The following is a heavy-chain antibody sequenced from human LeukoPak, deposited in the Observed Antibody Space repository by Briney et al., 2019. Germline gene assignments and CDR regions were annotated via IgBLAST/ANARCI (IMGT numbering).Heavy chain of an antibody. D-gene: IGHD3-16*02. J-gene: IGHJ4*02. Sequence: GGTLRFSSSAATFTCCGYEMNWVRQAPGQGLEGVSYISSSGSTISYADSVKGRFTISRDNTKTSMDLHMNSLRAAAAADYSFARGPPRPVWGSYRYLDYWGQGTLVTVSS. CDR1: TFTCCGYE. V-gene: IGHV3-48*03. CDR3: ARGPPRPVWGSYRYLDY. CDR2: ISSSGSTI.